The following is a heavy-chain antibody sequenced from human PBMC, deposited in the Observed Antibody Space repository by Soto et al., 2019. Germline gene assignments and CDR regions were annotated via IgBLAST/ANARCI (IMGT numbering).Heavy chain of an antibody. J-gene: IGHJ5*02. CDR2: IIPIFGTA. CDR3: ARAGNKEIVVVPAAVNWFDP. Sequence: QVQLVQSGAEVKKPGSSVKVSCKASGGTFSSYAISWVRQAPGQGLEWMGGIIPIFGTANYAQKFQGRVTITAAESTSTAYLELSSLRSEDTAVYHCARAGNKEIVVVPAAVNWFDPWGQGTLVTVSS. CDR1: GGTFSSYA. V-gene: IGHV1-69*01. D-gene: IGHD2-2*01.